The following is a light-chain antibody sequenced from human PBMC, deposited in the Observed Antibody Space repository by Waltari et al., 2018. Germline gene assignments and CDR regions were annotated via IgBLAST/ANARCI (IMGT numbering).Light chain of an antibody. CDR3: QQNDNLPLT. Sequence: DIQLTPAPSSLSASVGDRATLTCQACPDINNYLNWYQQKPGEAPKLLIYDASNLETGVPSRFSGSGSGTDFTFTISSLQPEDIATYYCQQNDNLPLTFGGGTKVEIK. CDR1: PDINNY. V-gene: IGKV1-33*01. J-gene: IGKJ4*01. CDR2: DAS.